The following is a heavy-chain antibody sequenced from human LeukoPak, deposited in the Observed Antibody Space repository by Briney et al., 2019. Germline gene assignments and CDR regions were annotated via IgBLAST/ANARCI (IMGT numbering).Heavy chain of an antibody. V-gene: IGHV3-30*03. Sequence: PGGSLRLSCAASGFTFSTYGMHWVRQAPGKGLEWVAVILYDGNNKNYADSVKGRFTTSRDKSKNTLYLQMSSLRAEDTAVYYCATELIRHNGNGGDYWGPGTLVTVSS. CDR3: ATELIRHNGNGGDY. D-gene: IGHD1-20*01. CDR2: ILYDGNNK. CDR1: GFTFSTYG. J-gene: IGHJ4*02.